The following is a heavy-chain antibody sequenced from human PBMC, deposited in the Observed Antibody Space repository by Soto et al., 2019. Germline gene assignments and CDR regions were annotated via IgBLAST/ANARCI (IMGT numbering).Heavy chain of an antibody. J-gene: IGHJ6*02. CDR1: GDSVSSNSAA. V-gene: IGHV6-1*01. CDR3: ARATFLVQMERAHYPMDV. D-gene: IGHD1-1*01. CDR2: TYYRSKWYN. Sequence: SQTISLTCAISGDSVSSNSAAWNWIRQSPSRGLEWLGRTYYRSKWYNDYAVSVKSRLTINPDTSKNQFSLQLNSVTPEDTAVYYCARATFLVQMERAHYPMDVWGQGPTVTVSS.